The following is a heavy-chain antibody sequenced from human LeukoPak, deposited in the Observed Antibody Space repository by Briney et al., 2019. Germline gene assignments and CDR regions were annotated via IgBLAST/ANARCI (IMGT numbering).Heavy chain of an antibody. J-gene: IGHJ4*02. V-gene: IGHV3-7*03. CDR2: IKQDGSEK. Sequence: GGSLRLSCAASGFTFSSYWMSWVRQAPGKGLGWVANIKQDGSEKYYVDSVEGRFTISRDNAKNSLYLQMNSLRAEDTAVYYCAKESPSFDYWGQGTLVTVSS. CDR1: GFTFSSYW. CDR3: AKESPSFDY.